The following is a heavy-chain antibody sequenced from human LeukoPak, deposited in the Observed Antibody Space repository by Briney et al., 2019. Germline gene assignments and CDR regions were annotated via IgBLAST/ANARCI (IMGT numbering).Heavy chain of an antibody. CDR1: GFTFSSYA. D-gene: IGHD4-17*01. CDR3: ARDGDSPPGDY. V-gene: IGHV3-30-3*01. CDR2: ISYDGSNK. Sequence: PGGSLTLSCPASGFTFSSYAMQLVRQAPATGLEWAAVISYDGSNKYYAVYVKARFTIPRDNSKNTLYLQMYSLGAEDTAVYYCARDGDSPPGDYWGQGTLVTVSS. J-gene: IGHJ4*02.